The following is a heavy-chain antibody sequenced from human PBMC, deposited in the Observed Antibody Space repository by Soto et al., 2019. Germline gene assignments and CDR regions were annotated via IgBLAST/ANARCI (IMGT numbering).Heavy chain of an antibody. Sequence: ASVKVSCKASGYTFTGYYMHWVRQARGQGLEWMGWINPNSGGTNYAQTFQARVTMTRDTSISTAYMELSRLRSDDTAVYYCARIRSAPRFTIFGVVSENFDYWGQVTLVTV. J-gene: IGHJ4*02. CDR3: ARIRSAPRFTIFGVVSENFDY. CDR2: INPNSGGT. D-gene: IGHD3-3*01. V-gene: IGHV1-2*02. CDR1: GYTFTGYY.